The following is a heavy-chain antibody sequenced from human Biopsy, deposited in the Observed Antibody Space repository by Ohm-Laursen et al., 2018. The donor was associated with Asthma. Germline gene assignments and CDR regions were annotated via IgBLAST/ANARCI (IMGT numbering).Heavy chain of an antibody. J-gene: IGHJ4*02. D-gene: IGHD2-2*01. CDR1: GGTFNTYV. Sequence: GASVKVSCKSLGGTFNTYVIGWVRQAPGQGLEGMGGINPAFGTTTYPQKFQDRVTITADDSTSTVYMELSSLRSEDTAVYYCARKAGSCISRTCYSLDFWGQGTLVTVSS. V-gene: IGHV1-69*13. CDR3: ARKAGSCISRTCYSLDF. CDR2: INPAFGTT.